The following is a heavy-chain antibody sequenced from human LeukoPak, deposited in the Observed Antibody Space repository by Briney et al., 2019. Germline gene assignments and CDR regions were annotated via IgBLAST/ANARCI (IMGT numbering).Heavy chain of an antibody. CDR2: INTDGSST. J-gene: IGHJ3*02. CDR1: GFTFSSYC. Sequence: GGSLRLSCAASGFTFSSYCLHWVRHAPGRGLVWVSRINTDGSSTTYADSVKGRFTISRDNAKNTLYLQMNSLRAEDTAVYYCARGPYGDYPGGAIDIWGQGTMVTVSS. V-gene: IGHV3-74*01. D-gene: IGHD4-17*01. CDR3: ARGPYGDYPGGAIDI.